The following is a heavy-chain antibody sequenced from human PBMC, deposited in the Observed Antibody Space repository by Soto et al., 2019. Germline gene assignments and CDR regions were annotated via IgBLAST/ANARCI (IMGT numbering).Heavy chain of an antibody. D-gene: IGHD2-15*01. CDR2: IYWDDDE. Sequence: QITLKESGPTLVKPTQTLTLTCTFSGFSVSTSGVGVAWIRQPPGKALEWLALIYWDDDERYSPFLQSRVTNTKDTSKNQVVLTMTNMEPVDTATYYCAHKGGRGAGMDVWGQGTTVTVS. J-gene: IGHJ6*02. CDR1: GFSVSTSGVG. CDR3: AHKGGRGAGMDV. V-gene: IGHV2-5*02.